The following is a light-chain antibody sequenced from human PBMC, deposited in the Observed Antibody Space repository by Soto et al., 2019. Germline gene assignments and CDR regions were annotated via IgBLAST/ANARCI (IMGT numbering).Light chain of an antibody. Sequence: EIVLTQSPGTLSLSPGERATLSCRASQSVSSSYLAWYQQKPGQAPRLLIYGASSRATGIPDRFSGSGSGTDFTLTISRVEPEYFAVYYCQQYGTSPSTFGGGTKVEIK. V-gene: IGKV3-20*01. CDR1: QSVSSSY. J-gene: IGKJ4*01. CDR2: GAS. CDR3: QQYGTSPST.